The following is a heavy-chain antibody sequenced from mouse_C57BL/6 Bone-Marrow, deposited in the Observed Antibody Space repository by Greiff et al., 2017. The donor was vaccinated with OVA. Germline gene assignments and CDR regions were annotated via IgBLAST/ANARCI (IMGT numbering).Heavy chain of an antibody. V-gene: IGHV1-55*01. D-gene: IGHD2-4*01. CDR2: IYPGSGST. CDR1: GYTFTSYW. CDR3: ARGGLRRRRYYAMDY. Sequence: VQLQQPGAELAKPGASVKMSCKASGYTFTSYWITWVKQRPGQGLVWIGDIYPGSGSTTYNEKFKSTATLTVDTSSSTSYMQLSSLPSEECAVEYCARGGLRRRRYYAMDYWGQGTSVTVSS. J-gene: IGHJ4*01.